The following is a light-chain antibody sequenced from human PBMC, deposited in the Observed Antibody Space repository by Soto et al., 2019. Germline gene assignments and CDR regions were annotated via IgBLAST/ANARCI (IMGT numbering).Light chain of an antibody. Sequence: QSVLTQPPSASGTPGQRVTISCSVSSSNIGSNYIYWYQHLPGTAPKLLIYDDNKRPSGIPDRFSGSKSGTSATLGITGFQTGDEADYYCGSWDSSLSAYVFGTGTKVTVL. CDR3: GSWDSSLSAYV. V-gene: IGLV1-51*01. CDR2: DDN. J-gene: IGLJ1*01. CDR1: SSNIGSNY.